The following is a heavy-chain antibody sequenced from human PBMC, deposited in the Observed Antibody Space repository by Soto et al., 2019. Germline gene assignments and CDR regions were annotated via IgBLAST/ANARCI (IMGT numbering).Heavy chain of an antibody. D-gene: IGHD4-4*01. CDR3: VSYSGAFYFEY. CDR1: GCSMSSNY. V-gene: IGHV4-59*01. Sequence: QVHLRESGPGLVKPSETLSLTCSVSGCSMSSNYWSWMRQSPGKGLEWIGFVYYGGTNYNPSFESRVTMSVDTPKKQLSLELSSVTAADTAVDYCVSYSGAFYFEYWGQGTLVTVAS. CDR2: VYYGGT. J-gene: IGHJ4*02.